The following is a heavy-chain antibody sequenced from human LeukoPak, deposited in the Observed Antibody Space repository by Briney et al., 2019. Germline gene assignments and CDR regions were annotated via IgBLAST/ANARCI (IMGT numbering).Heavy chain of an antibody. Sequence: SETLSLTCTVSGGSISSSSYYWGWIRQPPGKGLEWIGSISYSGSTYYNPSLKSRVTISVDTSKNQFSLKLSSVTAADTAVYYCARLSGGYAWGQGTLVTVSS. CDR1: GGSISSSSYY. J-gene: IGHJ5*02. V-gene: IGHV4-39*01. D-gene: IGHD1-26*01. CDR3: ARLSGGYA. CDR2: ISYSGST.